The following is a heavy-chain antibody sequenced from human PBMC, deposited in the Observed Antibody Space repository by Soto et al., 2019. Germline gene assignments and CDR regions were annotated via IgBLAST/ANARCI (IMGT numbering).Heavy chain of an antibody. D-gene: IGHD5-18*01. CDR2: IWYDGSNK. Sequence: GGSLRLSCVACGVAFSRYGIHWVREAPGKGLEWVAVIWYDGSNKYYADSVKGRFPISRDNSKNTLYLQMNSLRAEDTAVYYCARDEYISYTSMVHYYHGIDVFGQGTMVTSSS. CDR3: ARDEYISYTSMVHYYHGIDV. J-gene: IGHJ6*02. CDR1: GVAFSRYG. V-gene: IGHV3-33*01.